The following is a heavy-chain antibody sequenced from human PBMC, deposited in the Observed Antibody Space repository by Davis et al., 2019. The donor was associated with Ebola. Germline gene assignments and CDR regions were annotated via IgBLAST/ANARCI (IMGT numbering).Heavy chain of an antibody. Sequence: GESLKISCAASGFTFSSYAMSWVRQAPGKGLEWVSAISGSGGSTYYADSVKGRFTISRDNSKNTLYLQMNSLRDEDTAVYYCARGRGGSGPWGYWGQGTLVTVSS. CDR3: ARGRGGSGPWGY. V-gene: IGHV3-23*01. CDR1: GFTFSSYA. CDR2: ISGSGGST. D-gene: IGHD2-15*01. J-gene: IGHJ4*02.